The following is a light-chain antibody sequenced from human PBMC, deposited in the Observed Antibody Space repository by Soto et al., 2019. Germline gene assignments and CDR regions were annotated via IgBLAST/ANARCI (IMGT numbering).Light chain of an antibody. CDR3: SSYAGSNNLV. V-gene: IGLV2-8*01. J-gene: IGLJ3*02. Sequence: QSVPTQPPSASGSPGQSVTISCTGTSSDIGGYDYVSWYQQHPGKAPKLIIYEVNKRPSGVPDRFSGSKSGNTASLTVSGLQAEDEADYYCSSYAGSNNLVFAGGTKVTVL. CDR2: EVN. CDR1: SSDIGGYDY.